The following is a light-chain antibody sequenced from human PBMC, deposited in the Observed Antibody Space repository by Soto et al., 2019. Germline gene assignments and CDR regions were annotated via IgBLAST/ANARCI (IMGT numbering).Light chain of an antibody. CDR3: QHYGNSPLT. CDR1: QSVSSSQ. CDR2: GAS. Sequence: EIVLTQSPGTLSLSPGEGATLSCRAGQSVSSSQLAWYQQKPGQAPRLLVYGASSRATGIPERFSSSVSETDFTLSISRLEPEDFAVYYCQHYGNSPLTFDQGTRLEIK. J-gene: IGKJ5*01. V-gene: IGKV3-20*01.